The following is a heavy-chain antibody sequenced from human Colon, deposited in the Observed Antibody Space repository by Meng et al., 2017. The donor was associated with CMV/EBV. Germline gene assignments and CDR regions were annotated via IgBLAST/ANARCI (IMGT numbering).Heavy chain of an antibody. CDR1: GGSISSYC. CDR2: MCYSGDT. D-gene: IGHD6-13*01. CDR3: ALRGSAAGTFQH. J-gene: IGHJ1*01. Sequence: QLPESGPVLVKPSETLSLTCTVSGGSISSYCWSWIRQPPGKGPEWIGYMCYSGDTNYNPSLRSRVTISGDTSKNQFSLKLNSVTAADTAVYYCALRGSAAGTFQHWGQGTLVTVSS. V-gene: IGHV4-59*01.